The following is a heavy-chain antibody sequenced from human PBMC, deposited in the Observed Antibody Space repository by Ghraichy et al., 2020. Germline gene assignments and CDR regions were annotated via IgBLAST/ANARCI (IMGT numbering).Heavy chain of an antibody. CDR2: IKQDGSEK. CDR3: ASSYYYDSSGYLDDAFDI. J-gene: IGHJ3*02. CDR1: GFTFSSYW. Sequence: GGSLSLSCAASGFTFSSYWMSWVRQAPGKGLEWVANIKQDGSEKYYVDSVKGRFTISRDNAKNSLYLQMNSLRAEDTAVYYCASSYYYDSSGYLDDAFDIWGQGTMVTVSS. D-gene: IGHD3-22*01. V-gene: IGHV3-7*01.